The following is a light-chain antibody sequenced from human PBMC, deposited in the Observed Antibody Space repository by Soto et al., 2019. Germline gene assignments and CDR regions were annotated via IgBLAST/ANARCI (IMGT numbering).Light chain of an antibody. V-gene: IGKV3D-15*01. J-gene: IGKJ5*01. CDR1: QSVNSN. CDR3: QQHGQWPIT. Sequence: ERVRPPSPSTLSVYPVGQATLSCRASQSVNSNYLAWYQQKPGQAPRLLIYGISKRATDIPDRFSGSGSGTEFTLTISSLQPEDFATYYCQQHGQWPITFGQGTRLEIK. CDR2: GIS.